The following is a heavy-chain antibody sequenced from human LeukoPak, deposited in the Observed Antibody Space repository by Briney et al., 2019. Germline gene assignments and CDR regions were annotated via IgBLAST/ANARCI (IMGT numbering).Heavy chain of an antibody. CDR3: ARADRLHGGPYLIGP. V-gene: IGHV1-2*02. CDR2: INPYSGGT. J-gene: IGHJ5*02. Sequence: GASVKVPCKTSGYSFTDYYMHWVRQAPGQGLEWMGWINPYSGGTSSAQKFQGRVTMTRDTSISTVYMQVSWLTSDDTAIYYCARADRLHGGPYLIGPWGQGTLVTVSS. D-gene: IGHD3-16*01. CDR1: GYSFTDYY.